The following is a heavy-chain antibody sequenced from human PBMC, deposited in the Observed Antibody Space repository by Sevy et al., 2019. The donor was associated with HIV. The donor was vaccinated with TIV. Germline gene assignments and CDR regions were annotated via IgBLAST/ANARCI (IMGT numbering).Heavy chain of an antibody. CDR1: GYSFTSYW. Sequence: GESLKISCKGSGYSFTSYWIGWVRQMPGKGLEWMGIIYPGDSDTRYSPSFQGQVTISADKSISTAYLKWSSLKASDTAMYYCARRQRKYYYDSSGYNFDYWGQGTLVTVSS. CDR2: IYPGDSDT. J-gene: IGHJ4*02. D-gene: IGHD3-22*01. V-gene: IGHV5-51*01. CDR3: ARRQRKYYYDSSGYNFDY.